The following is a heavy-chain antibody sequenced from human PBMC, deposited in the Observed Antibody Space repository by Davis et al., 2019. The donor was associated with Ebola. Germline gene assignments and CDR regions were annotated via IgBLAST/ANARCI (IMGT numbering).Heavy chain of an antibody. CDR1: GFTFSSYG. CDR3: AKDYDFWSDPEYYFDY. J-gene: IGHJ4*02. V-gene: IGHV3-30*02. CDR2: IRYDGSNK. Sequence: PGGSLRLSCAASGFTFSSYGMHWVRQAPGKGLEWVAFIRYDGSNKYYADSVKGRFTISRDNSKNTLYLQMNSLRAEDTAVYYCAKDYDFWSDPEYYFDYWGQGTLVTVSS. D-gene: IGHD3-3*01.